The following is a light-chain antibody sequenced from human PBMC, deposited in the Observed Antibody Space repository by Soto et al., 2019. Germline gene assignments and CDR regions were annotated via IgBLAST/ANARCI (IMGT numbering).Light chain of an antibody. CDR2: DAS. CDR1: QSVKSN. J-gene: IGKJ1*01. V-gene: IGKV3-15*01. Sequence: EVVLTPSPATLSVSPVERGTLSCRASQSVKSNLAWYQQKPGQAPRLLIYDASNRATGIPARFSGSGSGTEFTLTISSLQSEDFATYYCQQYKSFWTFGQGTKVDIK. CDR3: QQYKSFWT.